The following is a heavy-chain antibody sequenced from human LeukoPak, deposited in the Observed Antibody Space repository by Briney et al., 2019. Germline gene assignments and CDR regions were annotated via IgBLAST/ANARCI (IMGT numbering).Heavy chain of an antibody. CDR2: ISFDGSDA. Sequence: GGSLRLSCAASGFTFSGFWMHWVRQAPGKGLVWVSCISFDGSDATYADSVKGRFTISRDNAKNSLYLQMNSLRVEDTAVYYCARDLASQGRLYCSSTRCSKGTFDIWGQGTMVTVSS. J-gene: IGHJ3*02. D-gene: IGHD2-2*01. CDR1: GFTFSGFW. V-gene: IGHV3-74*01. CDR3: ARDLASQGRLYCSSTRCSKGTFDI.